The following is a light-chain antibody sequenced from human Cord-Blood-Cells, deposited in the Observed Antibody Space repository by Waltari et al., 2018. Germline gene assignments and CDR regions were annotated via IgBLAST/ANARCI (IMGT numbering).Light chain of an antibody. Sequence: QSALTQPRSVSGSPGQSVTISCTGTSSDVGGYNYVSWYQQPPGKAPKLMIYEVSKRPSGVPDRFSGSKSGNTASLTISGLQAEDEADYYCCSYAGSYTLVFGGGTKLTVL. CDR1: SSDVGGYNY. CDR2: EVS. V-gene: IGLV2-11*01. CDR3: CSYAGSYTLV. J-gene: IGLJ2*01.